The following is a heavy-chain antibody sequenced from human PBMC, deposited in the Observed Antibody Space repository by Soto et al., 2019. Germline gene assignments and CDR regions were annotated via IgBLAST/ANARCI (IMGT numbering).Heavy chain of an antibody. Sequence: SVKVSCKASGGTFSSYAISWVRQAPGQGLEWMGGIIPIFGTANYSQKFQGRVTITADESTSTAYMELSSLRSEDTAVYYCARGKNYYYGMDVWGQGTTVTVSS. CDR1: GGTFSSYA. V-gene: IGHV1-69*13. CDR2: IIPIFGTA. CDR3: ARGKNYYYGMDV. J-gene: IGHJ6*02.